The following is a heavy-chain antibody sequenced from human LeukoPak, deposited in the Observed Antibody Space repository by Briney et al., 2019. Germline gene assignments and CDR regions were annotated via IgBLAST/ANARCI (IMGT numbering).Heavy chain of an antibody. CDR2: IYHSGST. D-gene: IGHD3-22*01. CDR3: ARADSSGYYHFDY. J-gene: IGHJ4*02. V-gene: IGHV4-30-2*01. Sequence: LRLSCAASGFTFSRYAMNWVRQAPGKGLEWIGCIYHSGSTYYNPSLKSRVTISVDRSKNQFSLKLSSVTAADTAVYYCARADSSGYYHFDYWGQGTLVIVSS. CDR1: GFTFSRYA.